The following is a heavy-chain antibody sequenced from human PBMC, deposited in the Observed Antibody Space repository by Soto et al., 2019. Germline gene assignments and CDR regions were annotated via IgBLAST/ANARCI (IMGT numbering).Heavy chain of an antibody. CDR1: GGTFSSYA. J-gene: IGHJ4*02. CDR3: ASSSQRGYSYGYLGSFDY. CDR2: IIPIFGTA. D-gene: IGHD5-18*01. V-gene: IGHV1-69*13. Sequence: SVKVSCKASGGTFSSYAISWVRQAPGQGLEWMGGIIPIFGTANYAQKFQGRVTITADESTSTAYMELSSLRSEDTAVYYCASSSQRGYSYGYLGSFDYWGQGTLVTVSS.